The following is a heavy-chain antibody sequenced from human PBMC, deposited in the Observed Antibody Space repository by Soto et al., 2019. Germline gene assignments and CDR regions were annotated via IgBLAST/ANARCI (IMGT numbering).Heavy chain of an antibody. CDR2: ISSTTNYI. CDR3: ARESEDLTSNFDY. V-gene: IGHV3-21*06. CDR1: GFTFTRYS. Sequence: EVQLVESGGGLVKPGGSLRLSCAASGFTFTRYSMNWVRQAPGKGLEWVSSISSTTNYIYYGDSMKGRFTISRDNAKNSLYLEMHSLRAEDTAVYYCARESEDLTSNFDYWGKGTLVTVSS. J-gene: IGHJ4*02.